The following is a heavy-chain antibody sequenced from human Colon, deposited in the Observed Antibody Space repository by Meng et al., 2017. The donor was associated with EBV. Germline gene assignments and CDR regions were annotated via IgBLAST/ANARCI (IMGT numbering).Heavy chain of an antibody. CDR2: IYHGGNT. Sequence: QVQPRARCPALVGPPGTLSLTCAVSGAAISSNNWWKWVRQPPGKGLEWIGEIYHGGNTNYNPSLKSRVTISVDRSNDQFSLSLSSVTAADTAVYYCARGNAYNAPSFDYWGQGTLVTVSS. V-gene: IGHV4-4*03. J-gene: IGHJ4*02. CDR3: ARGNAYNAPSFDY. CDR1: GAAISSNNW. D-gene: IGHD5-24*01.